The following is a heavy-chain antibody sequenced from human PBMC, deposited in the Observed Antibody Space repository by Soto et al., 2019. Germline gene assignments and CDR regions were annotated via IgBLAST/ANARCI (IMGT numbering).Heavy chain of an antibody. V-gene: IGHV1-18*01. CDR2: ISVQRGHT. CDR1: GFTSGHYG. D-gene: IGHD1-26*01. CDR3: ASDGDQWAQRYCHN. Sequence: QVQLVQSAAELTKPGASVRVSCKASGFTSGHYGISWGRQAPGQGLEWMGWISVQRGHTNYAHKFRGRVTMTTDTSTTAVSLELRDLTSDDPAVYYCASDGDQWAQRYCHNWGQGTLVTVSS. J-gene: IGHJ4*02.